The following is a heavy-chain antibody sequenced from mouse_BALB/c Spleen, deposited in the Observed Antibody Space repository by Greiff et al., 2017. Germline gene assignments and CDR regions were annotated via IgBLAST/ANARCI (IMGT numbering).Heavy chain of an antibody. D-gene: IGHD2-4*01. J-gene: IGHJ4*01. CDR2: IDPANGTT. CDR3: ARWYDYYYYAMDY. CDR1: GFNIKDTY. V-gene: IGHV14-3*02. Sequence: VHVKQSGAELVTPGASVKLSCTASGFNIKDTYMHWVKQRPEQGLEWIGRIDPANGTTKYDPKFQGKATITADTSSNTAYLQLSSLTSEDTAVYYCARWYDYYYYAMDYWGQGTSVTVSS.